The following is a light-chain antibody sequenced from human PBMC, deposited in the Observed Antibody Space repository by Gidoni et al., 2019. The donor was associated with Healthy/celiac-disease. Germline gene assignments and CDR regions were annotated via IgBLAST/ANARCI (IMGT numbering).Light chain of an antibody. CDR3: SSLTTTTVVV. J-gene: IGLJ2*01. CDR2: DVS. V-gene: IGLV2-14*03. CDR1: SDGIGGPDL. Sequence: HSALSQPASLSGSPGQSVTISCPGTSDGIGGPDLVSWYQHTPGNAPQLLIYDVSNRPSGISNRFSGSKSGNSASLTISGLLPEDEADYYCSSLTTTTVVVFGGGTKLTVL.